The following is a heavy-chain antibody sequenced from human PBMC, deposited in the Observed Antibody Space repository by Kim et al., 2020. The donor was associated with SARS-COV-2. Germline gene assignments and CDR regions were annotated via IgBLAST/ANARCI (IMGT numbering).Heavy chain of an antibody. V-gene: IGHV3-9*01. Sequence: GGSLRLSCAASGFTFDDYAMHWVRQAPGKGLEWVSGISWNSGSIGYADSVKGRFTISRDNAKNSLYLQMNSLRAEDTALYYCAKEQLVGLSFDYWGQGTLVTVSS. CDR1: GFTFDDYA. J-gene: IGHJ4*02. CDR3: AKEQLVGLSFDY. D-gene: IGHD6-13*01. CDR2: ISWNSGSI.